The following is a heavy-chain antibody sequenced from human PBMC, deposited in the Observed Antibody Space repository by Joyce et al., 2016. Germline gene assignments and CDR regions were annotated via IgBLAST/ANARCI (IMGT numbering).Heavy chain of an antibody. CDR2: IYHDGVT. CDR3: AREPSSGWYFDL. J-gene: IGHJ2*01. CDR1: GGSISSGDYY. D-gene: IGHD6-19*01. Sequence: QLQLQESGSGLVKPSQTLSLTCAVSGGSISSGDYYWSWVRPAPGRGLEWIGYIYHDGVTYYNPPLTSRGTMSVDPSKNQFSLKLTSVTAADRALYFCAREPSSGWYFDLWGRGTLVTVSS. V-gene: IGHV4-30-2*01.